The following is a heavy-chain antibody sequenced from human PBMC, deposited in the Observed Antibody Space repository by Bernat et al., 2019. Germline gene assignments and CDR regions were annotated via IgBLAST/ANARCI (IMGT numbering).Heavy chain of an antibody. D-gene: IGHD3-10*01. CDR2: IYSGGHT. V-gene: IGHV3-66*01. CDR3: ARSIYGSGSYHKNRDFDY. J-gene: IGHJ4*02. Sequence: EVQLVESGGGLVQAGGSLRLSCAASGFTVSNSYMTWVRQAPGKGLEWVSVIYSGGHTYYADSVKGRFTISRDNFKNTLDLQMNSLRAEDTAVYYCARSIYGSGSYHKNRDFDYWGQGTLVTVSS. CDR1: GFTVSNSY.